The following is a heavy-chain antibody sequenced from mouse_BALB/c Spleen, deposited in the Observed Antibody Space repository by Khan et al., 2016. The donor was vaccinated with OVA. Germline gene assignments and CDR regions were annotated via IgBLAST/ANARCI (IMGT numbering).Heavy chain of an antibody. J-gene: IGHJ3*01. CDR1: GYAFSNYL. CDR2: IYPGDGNT. CDR3: ARSGYDYFAY. D-gene: IGHD2-14*01. Sequence: QVQLKQSGAELVRPGSSVKISCKASGYAFSNYLMNWVKQGPGQGLEWIGQIYPGDGNTNYNGKFKDKATLTADNSSTTAYVQLSSLTSEDSAVYFCARSGYDYFAYWGQGTLGTGSA. V-gene: IGHV1-80*01.